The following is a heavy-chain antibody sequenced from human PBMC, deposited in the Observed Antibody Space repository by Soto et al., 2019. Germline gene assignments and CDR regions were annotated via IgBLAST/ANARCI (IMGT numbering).Heavy chain of an antibody. D-gene: IGHD3-3*01. V-gene: IGHV3-23*01. J-gene: IGHJ4*02. CDR2: FSGRGGST. Sequence: GGSLRLSCAASGFTFSSYAMSWVRQAPGKGLEWVSAFSGRGGSTYYADSVKCRFTISRDNSKNTLYLQMNSLRAEDTAVYYCAKDGYYDFWSGYGGAYYFDYWGQGTLVTVSS. CDR3: AKDGYYDFWSGYGGAYYFDY. CDR1: GFTFSSYA.